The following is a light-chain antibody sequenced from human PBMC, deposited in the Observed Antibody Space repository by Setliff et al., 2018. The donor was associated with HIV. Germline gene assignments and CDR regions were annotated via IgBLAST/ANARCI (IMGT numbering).Light chain of an antibody. Sequence: QSALTQPASVSGSPRQSITISCTGTSTDIGGYNYVSWYQQHPGKAPKLLIYEVNNRPSGVSNRFSGSKSGNTASLTISGLQAEDEADYYCTSYASSSTFVFGSGTKVTVL. CDR2: EVN. V-gene: IGLV2-14*01. CDR3: TSYASSSTFV. J-gene: IGLJ1*01. CDR1: STDIGGYNY.